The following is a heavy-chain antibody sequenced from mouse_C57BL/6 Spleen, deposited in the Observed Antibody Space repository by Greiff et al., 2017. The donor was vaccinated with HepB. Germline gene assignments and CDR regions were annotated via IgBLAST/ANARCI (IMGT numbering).Heavy chain of an antibody. D-gene: IGHD1-1*01. J-gene: IGHJ1*03. CDR3: AREGSFYGSSLGYFDV. CDR1: GFTFSDYY. CDR2: INYEGSST. Sequence: EVMLVESEGGLVQPGSSMKLSCTASGFTFSDYYMAWVRQVPEKGLEWVANINYEGSSTYYLDSLKSRFIISRDNAKNILYLQMSSLKSEDTATYYCAREGSFYGSSLGYFDVWGTGTTVTGSS. V-gene: IGHV5-16*01.